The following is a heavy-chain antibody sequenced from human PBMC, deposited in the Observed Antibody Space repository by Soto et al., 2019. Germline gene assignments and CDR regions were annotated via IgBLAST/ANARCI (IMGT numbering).Heavy chain of an antibody. J-gene: IGHJ4*02. CDR1: GFSLSTSGVG. CDR2: IYWNDDK. D-gene: IGHD6-19*01. Sequence: QITLKESGPTLVKPTQTLTLTCTFSGFSLSTSGVGVRWIRQPPGKALEWLALIYWNDDKRYSPSLKSRLTITKDTSNNQVVLTMTNMDPVDTATYYCAHSFSGWAPDCWGQGTLVTVSS. CDR3: AHSFSGWAPDC. V-gene: IGHV2-5*01.